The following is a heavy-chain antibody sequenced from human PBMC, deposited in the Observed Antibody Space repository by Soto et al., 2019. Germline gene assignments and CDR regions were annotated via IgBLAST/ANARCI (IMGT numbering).Heavy chain of an antibody. CDR1: GGSISSYY. CDR2: IYYSGST. CDR3: ARRYGYSFDY. J-gene: IGHJ4*02. D-gene: IGHD1-1*01. Sequence: QVQLQESGPGPVKPSETLSLTYTVSGGSISSYYWSWIRQPPGKGLEWIGYIYYSGSTNYNPSLKSRVTISVDTSKNQFSLKLSSVTAADTAVYYCARRYGYSFDYWGQGTLVTVFS. V-gene: IGHV4-59*08.